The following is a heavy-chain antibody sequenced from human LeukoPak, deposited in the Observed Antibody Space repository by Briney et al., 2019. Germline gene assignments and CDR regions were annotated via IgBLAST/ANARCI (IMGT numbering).Heavy chain of an antibody. CDR2: INPSGGST. CDR1: GYTFTSYY. D-gene: IGHD6-19*01. V-gene: IGHV1-46*01. Sequence: ASVKVSCKASGYTFTSYYMHWVRQAPGQGLEWMGIINPSGGSTSYAQKFQGRVTMTRDTSTSTVYMELSSLRSEDTAVYYCARVVGSGWYSRYYYYSMDVWGQGTTVTVSS. CDR3: ARVVGSGWYSRYYYYSMDV. J-gene: IGHJ6*02.